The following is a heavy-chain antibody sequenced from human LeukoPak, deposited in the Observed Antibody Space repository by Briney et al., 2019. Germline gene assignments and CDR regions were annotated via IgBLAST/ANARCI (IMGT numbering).Heavy chain of an antibody. Sequence: PAETLSLTCTVSGGSISSYYWSWIRQPPGKGLEWIGYISYSGSTNYNPSLKSRVTISIDTSKNQFSLKLRSVTAADTAIYYCARQGYDILTGYIDAFDIWGQGTMVTVSS. CDR1: GGSISSYY. CDR2: ISYSGST. J-gene: IGHJ3*02. D-gene: IGHD3-9*01. CDR3: ARQGYDILTGYIDAFDI. V-gene: IGHV4-59*08.